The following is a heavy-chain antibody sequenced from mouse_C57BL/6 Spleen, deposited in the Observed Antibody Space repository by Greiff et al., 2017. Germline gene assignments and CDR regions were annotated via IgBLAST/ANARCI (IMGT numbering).Heavy chain of an antibody. CDR3: ARVDYYGSPENY. J-gene: IGHJ2*01. V-gene: IGHV3-6*01. CDR1: GYSITSGYY. Sequence: EVQLQQSGPGLVKPSQSLSLTCSVTGYSITSGYYWNWIRQFPGNKLEWMGYISYDGSNNYNPSLKNRISITRDTSKNQFFLKLNSVTTEDTATYYCARVDYYGSPENYWGQGTTLTVSS. D-gene: IGHD1-1*01. CDR2: ISYDGSN.